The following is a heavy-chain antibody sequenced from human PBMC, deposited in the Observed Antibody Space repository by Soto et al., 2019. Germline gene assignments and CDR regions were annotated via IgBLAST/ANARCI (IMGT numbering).Heavy chain of an antibody. J-gene: IGHJ6*02. CDR2: IRGSGGST. Sequence: GGSLRLSCAASGFTFSSYAMSWVRQAPGKGLEWVSAIRGSGGSTYYADSVKGRFTIPRDNSKNTPYLQMNSLRAEDTAVYYCAKDHYSIVIYYYGMDVWGQGTTVTVSS. V-gene: IGHV3-23*01. D-gene: IGHD4-4*01. CDR3: AKDHYSIVIYYYGMDV. CDR1: GFTFSSYA.